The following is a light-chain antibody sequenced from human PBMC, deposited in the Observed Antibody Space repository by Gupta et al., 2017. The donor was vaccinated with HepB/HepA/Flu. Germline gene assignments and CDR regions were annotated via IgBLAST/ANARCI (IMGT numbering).Light chain of an antibody. CDR1: ADIMKN. CDR3: LQYSVLSYS. CDR2: GVS. J-gene: IGKJ2*01. Sequence: PVTQSPSSLSASVGDRVTITCQASADIMKNLNWYQKKFGQAPRLLIYGVSTLEKGVPSRLSGSGSGTTFTVTITSLKPEDTAAYFCLQYSVLSYSFGPGTKLDI. V-gene: IGKV1-33*01.